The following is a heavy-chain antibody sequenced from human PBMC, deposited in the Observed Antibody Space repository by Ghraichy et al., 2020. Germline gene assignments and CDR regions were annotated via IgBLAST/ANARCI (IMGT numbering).Heavy chain of an antibody. CDR2: FDPEDGET. V-gene: IGHV1-24*01. J-gene: IGHJ4*02. Sequence: ASVKVSCKVSGYTLTELSMHWVRQAPGKGLEWMGGFDPEDGETIYAQKFQGRVTMTEDTSTDTAYMELSSLRSEDTAVYYCATGDMGYSSVDYWGQGTLVTVSS. CDR1: GYTLTELS. D-gene: IGHD6-19*01. CDR3: ATGDMGYSSVDY.